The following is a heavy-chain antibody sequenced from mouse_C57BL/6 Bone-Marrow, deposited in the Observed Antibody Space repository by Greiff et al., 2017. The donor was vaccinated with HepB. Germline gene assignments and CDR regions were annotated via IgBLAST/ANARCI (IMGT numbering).Heavy chain of an antibody. V-gene: IGHV14-3*01. D-gene: IGHD2-4*01. CDR3: ALAHTSTMITTTGYDYAMDY. J-gene: IGHJ4*01. CDR2: IDPANGNT. Sequence: VQLQQSVAELVRPGASVKLSCTASGFNIKNTYMHWVKQRPEQGLEWMGRIDPANGNTKYAPKFQGKATITAHTSSNTAYLQLNSLTSEDTAIYYSALAHTSTMITTTGYDYAMDYWGQGTSVTVSA. CDR1: GFNIKNTY.